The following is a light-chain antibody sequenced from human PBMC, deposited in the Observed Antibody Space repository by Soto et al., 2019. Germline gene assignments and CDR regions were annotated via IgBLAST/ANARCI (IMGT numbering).Light chain of an antibody. CDR1: QSVSSSY. CDR3: QQYGSSPLLT. CDR2: GAS. V-gene: IGKV3-20*01. J-gene: IGKJ4*01. Sequence: EIVLTQSPGTLSLSPGERATLSCRASQSVSSSYLAWCQQKPGQAPRLLIYGASSRATGIPDRFSGSGSGTDFTLTISRLEPEDFAVYYCQQYGSSPLLTFGGGTKVEIK.